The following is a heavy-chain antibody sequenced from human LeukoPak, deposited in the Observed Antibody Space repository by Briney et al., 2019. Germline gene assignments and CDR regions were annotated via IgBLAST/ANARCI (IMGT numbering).Heavy chain of an antibody. J-gene: IGHJ6*02. CDR1: GFTFSSYA. Sequence: GGSLRLSCAASGFTFSSYAMHWVRQAPGKGLEWVAVISYDGSNKYYADSVKGRFTISRDNSKNTLYLQMYSLRAEDTALYYCAKALSSTALNGMDVWGQGTTVTVSS. CDR3: AKALSSTALNGMDV. V-gene: IGHV3-30-3*01. D-gene: IGHD4-11*01. CDR2: ISYDGSNK.